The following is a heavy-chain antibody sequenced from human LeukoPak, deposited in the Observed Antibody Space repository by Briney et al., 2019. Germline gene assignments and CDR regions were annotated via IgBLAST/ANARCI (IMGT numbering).Heavy chain of an antibody. CDR2: ISAYNGNT. CDR1: GYTFTSYG. J-gene: IGHJ4*02. Sequence: ASVKVSCKAFGYTFTSYGISWVRQAPGQGLEWMGWISAYNGNTNYAQKFQGRVTMTTDTSTSTAYMELRSLRSDDTAVYYCARDRYFDCSACVFDYWGQGTLVTVSS. D-gene: IGHD3-9*01. CDR3: ARDRYFDCSACVFDY. V-gene: IGHV1-18*04.